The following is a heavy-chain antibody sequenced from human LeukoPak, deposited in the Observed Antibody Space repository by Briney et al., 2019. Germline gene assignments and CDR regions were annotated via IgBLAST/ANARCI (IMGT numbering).Heavy chain of an antibody. D-gene: IGHD1-1*01. CDR1: GYTFTGYY. J-gene: IGHJ4*02. CDR2: INPNSGGT. Sequence: VASVNVSFKTSGYTFTGYYMHWVRQAPGQGLEWMGRINPNSGGTNYAQKFQGRVTMTRDTSITTAYMELSSLRSDDTAVYYCASWDWNPNYYFDYWGQGTLVTVSS. V-gene: IGHV1-2*06. CDR3: ASWDWNPNYYFDY.